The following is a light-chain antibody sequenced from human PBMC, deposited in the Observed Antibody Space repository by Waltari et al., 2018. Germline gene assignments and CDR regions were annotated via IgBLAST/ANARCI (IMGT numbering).Light chain of an antibody. CDR2: GND. CDR1: SSNIGKTY. Sequence: QSVLTQPPSASGTPGQRVTISCSGSSSNIGKTYVYCHQQLPGTAPKLLISGNDQRPSGVPDRFSGSKSGTSASLAISGLRSEDEADYYCAAWDDSLGVWIFGGGTKLTVL. CDR3: AAWDDSLGVWI. V-gene: IGLV1-47*01. J-gene: IGLJ2*01.